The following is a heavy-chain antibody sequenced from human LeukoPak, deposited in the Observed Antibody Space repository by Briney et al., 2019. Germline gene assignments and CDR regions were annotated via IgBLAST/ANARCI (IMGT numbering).Heavy chain of an antibody. V-gene: IGHV3-73*01. CDR1: GFTFSGST. CDR3: ASGPTGWTEYFQH. D-gene: IGHD6-19*01. CDR2: IRTKADNYAP. Sequence: GGSLRLSCAASGFTFSGSTMHWVRQASGKGLEWVARIRTKADNYAPAYAASVTGRFTISRDDSQNMAYLQMSSLKIEDTARYYCASGPTGWTEYFQHWGQGILLTVSS. J-gene: IGHJ1*01.